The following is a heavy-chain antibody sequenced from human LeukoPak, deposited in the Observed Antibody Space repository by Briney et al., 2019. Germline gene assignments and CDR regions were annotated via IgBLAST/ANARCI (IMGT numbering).Heavy chain of an antibody. CDR3: AKAGGEIAVAGTSDY. J-gene: IGHJ4*02. D-gene: IGHD6-19*01. CDR2: ISGSGGST. Sequence: GGSLRLSCAVSGFTVSGNYMSWVRQAPGKGLEWVSAISGSGGSTYYADSVKGRFTISRDNSKNTLYLQMNSLRAEDTAVYYCAKAGGEIAVAGTSDYWGQGTLVTVSS. V-gene: IGHV3-23*01. CDR1: GFTVSGNY.